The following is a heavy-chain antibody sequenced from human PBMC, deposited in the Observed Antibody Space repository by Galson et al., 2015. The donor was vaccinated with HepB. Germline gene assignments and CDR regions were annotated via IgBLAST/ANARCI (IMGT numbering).Heavy chain of an antibody. J-gene: IGHJ6*02. V-gene: IGHV3-21*01. CDR3: ARDGLVGATNYYYYGMDV. CDR1: GFTFSSYS. Sequence: SLRLSCAASGFTFSSYSMNWVRQAPGKGLEWVSSISSSSSYIYYADSVKGRFTISRDNAKNSLYLQMNSLRAEDTAVYYCARDGLVGATNYYYYGMDVWGQGTTVTVSS. D-gene: IGHD1-26*01. CDR2: ISSSSSYI.